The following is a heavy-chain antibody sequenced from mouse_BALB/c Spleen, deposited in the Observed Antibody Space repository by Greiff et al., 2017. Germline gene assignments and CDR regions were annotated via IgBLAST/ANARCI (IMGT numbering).Heavy chain of an antibody. V-gene: IGHV5-6-5*01. CDR1: GFTFSSYA. Sequence: EVHLVESGGGLVKPGGSLKLSCAASGFTFSSYAMSWVRQTPEKRLEWVASISSGGSTYYPDSVKGRFTISRDNARNILYLQMSSLRSEDTAMYYCAREGYGSSYVAFDYWGQGTTLTVSS. D-gene: IGHD1-1*01. CDR3: AREGYGSSYVAFDY. J-gene: IGHJ2*01. CDR2: ISSGGST.